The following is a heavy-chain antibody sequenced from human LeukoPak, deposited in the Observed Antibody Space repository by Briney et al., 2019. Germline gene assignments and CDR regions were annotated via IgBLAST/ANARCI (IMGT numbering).Heavy chain of an antibody. CDR1: GGSISSSSYY. V-gene: IGHV4-39*01. CDR3: ARLVGTASYYFDY. CDR2: IYYSGST. Sequence: SETLSLTCTVSGGSISSSSYYCAWIRQPPGKGLEWIGSIYYSGSTYHNPPLKSRVTVSVDTSKNQFSLKLSSVTAADTAVYYCARLVGTASYYFDYWGQGTLVTVSS. D-gene: IGHD6-19*01. J-gene: IGHJ4*02.